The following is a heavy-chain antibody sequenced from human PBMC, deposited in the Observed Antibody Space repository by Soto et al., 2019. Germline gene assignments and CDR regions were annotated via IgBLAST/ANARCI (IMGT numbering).Heavy chain of an antibody. V-gene: IGHV4-39*01. Sequence: SQALPHLTPFSAVIIISSNDYWVLIRHAPGKGLEWIGSIYYSASTYYNPSLKSRVTISVDTSKNQFSLKLSSVTAADTAVYYCASPGVSARADYYYYGMDVWCQGPSVT. CDR3: ASPGVSARADYYYYGMDV. J-gene: IGHJ6*02. CDR2: IYYSAST. CDR1: AVIIISSNDY.